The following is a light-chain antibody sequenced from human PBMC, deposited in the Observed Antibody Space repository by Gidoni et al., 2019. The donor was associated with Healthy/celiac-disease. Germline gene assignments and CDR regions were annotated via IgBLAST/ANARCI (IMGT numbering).Light chain of an antibody. Sequence: EIVMTPSPATLSVSPGERATRSCRASQSVSSNLAWYQQKPGQAPRLLIYGASTRATGIPARFSGSGSGTEFTLTISSLQSEDFAVYYCQQYNNWPSWTVGQGTKVEIK. CDR1: QSVSSN. CDR3: QQYNNWPSWT. CDR2: GAS. J-gene: IGKJ1*01. V-gene: IGKV3-15*01.